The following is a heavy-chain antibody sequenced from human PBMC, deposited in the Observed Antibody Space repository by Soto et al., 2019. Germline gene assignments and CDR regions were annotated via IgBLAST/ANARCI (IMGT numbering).Heavy chain of an antibody. CDR2: VNGGVDIT. J-gene: IGHJ6*02. Sequence: EVQLLESGGGLVQPGGSLRLSCAASEFTFSSYSMIWVRQAPGKGLEWVSGVNGGVDITYYAESVKGRFTISRDNSTTTLYLQMNSLRAEDTAVFYCARGHFGVTMDVWGQGTTVTVSS. V-gene: IGHV3-23*01. D-gene: IGHD3-3*01. CDR3: ARGHFGVTMDV. CDR1: EFTFSSYS.